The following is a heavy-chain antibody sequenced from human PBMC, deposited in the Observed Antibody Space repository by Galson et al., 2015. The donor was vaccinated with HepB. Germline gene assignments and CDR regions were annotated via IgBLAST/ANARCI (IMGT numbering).Heavy chain of an antibody. D-gene: IGHD6-13*01. CDR2: ISTYNGNT. CDR1: GYTFTSYG. J-gene: IGHJ4*02. V-gene: IGHV1-18*01. CDR3: AREAIAAAEGGFDY. Sequence: SVKVSCKAYGYTFTSYGISWVRQAPGQGLEWMGWISTYNGNTNYAQKLQGRVTMTTDTSTSTAYMELRSLRSDDTAVYYCAREAIAAAEGGFDYWGQGTLVTVSS.